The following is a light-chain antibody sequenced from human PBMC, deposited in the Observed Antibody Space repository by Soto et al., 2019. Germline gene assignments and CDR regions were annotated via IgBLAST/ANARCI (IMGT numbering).Light chain of an antibody. CDR3: QQYDSIPFT. V-gene: IGKV1-33*01. Sequence: DIQMTQSPSSLSASVGDRVTITCQASQDISKYLNWYQQKPGKAPKLLIYDASNLEAGVPLRFSGTGSGTFYTFTISSLHPEDFATYHCQQYDSIPFTFGPGTKVDIK. CDR1: QDISKY. J-gene: IGKJ3*01. CDR2: DAS.